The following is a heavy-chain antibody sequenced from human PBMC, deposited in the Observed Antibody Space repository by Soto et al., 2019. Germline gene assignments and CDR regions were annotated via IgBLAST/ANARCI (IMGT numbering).Heavy chain of an antibody. CDR3: ARRSAVREIYYYGMDV. Sequence: ETLSLTCTVSGGSISSGGYYWVWIRQPPGKGLEWIGSIYYSGSTYYNPSLKSRVTISVDTSKNQFSLKLSSVTAADTAVYYCARRSAVREIYYYGMDVWGQGTTVTVSS. D-gene: IGHD6-6*01. J-gene: IGHJ6*02. V-gene: IGHV4-39*01. CDR2: IYYSGST. CDR1: GGSISSGGYY.